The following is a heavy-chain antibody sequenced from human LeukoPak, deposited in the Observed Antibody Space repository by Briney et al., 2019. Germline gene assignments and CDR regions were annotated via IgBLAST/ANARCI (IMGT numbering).Heavy chain of an antibody. D-gene: IGHD1-26*01. CDR2: LKEDGGEE. V-gene: IGHV3-7*01. J-gene: IGHJ4*02. Sequence: GGSLRLSCEVSGFDFSYSTMTWVRQAPGKGPEWVAKLKEDGGEEHYVDSVKGQFTISRDKAKNSLCLQMNSLRVEDSAVYYCATGGALGGPFPYWGQGTLVTVSS. CDR1: GFDFSYST. CDR3: ATGGALGGPFPY.